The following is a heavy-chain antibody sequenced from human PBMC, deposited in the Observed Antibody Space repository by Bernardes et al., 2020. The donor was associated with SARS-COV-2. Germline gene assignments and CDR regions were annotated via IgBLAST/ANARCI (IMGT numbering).Heavy chain of an antibody. CDR1: GGSVSSGSYY. D-gene: IGHD5-12*01. V-gene: IGHV4-61*01. CDR3: ARGLKDGYNSPFDY. CDR2: IYYSGST. Sequence: SETLSLTCTVSGGSVSSGSYYWSWIRQPPGKGPEWIGYIYYSGSTNYNPSLKSRVTISVDMSKNQFSLKLSSVTAADTAVYYCARGLKDGYNSPFDYWGQGTLVTVSS. J-gene: IGHJ4*02.